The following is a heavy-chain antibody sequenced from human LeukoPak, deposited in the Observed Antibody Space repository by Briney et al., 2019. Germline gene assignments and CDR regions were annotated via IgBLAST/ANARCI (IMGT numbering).Heavy chain of an antibody. Sequence: GGSLRLSCAASGFTFSSYAMSWVRQAPGKGLEWVSAISGSGGSTYYADSVKGRFTISRDNSKNTLYLQMNSLRAEDTAVYYCAKISLGVLRFLEWFLYFDYWGQGTLVTVPS. CDR3: AKISLGVLRFLEWFLYFDY. D-gene: IGHD3-3*01. J-gene: IGHJ4*02. V-gene: IGHV3-23*01. CDR1: GFTFSSYA. CDR2: ISGSGGST.